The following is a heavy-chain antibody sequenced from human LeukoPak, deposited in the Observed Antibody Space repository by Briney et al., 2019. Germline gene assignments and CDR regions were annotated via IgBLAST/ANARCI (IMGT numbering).Heavy chain of an antibody. J-gene: IGHJ4*02. D-gene: IGHD6-19*01. CDR2: IYPGDSDT. CDR3: ARPAVAGMWFDY. Sequence: GESLKISRKGSGYSFTTYWIGWVRQMPGKGLECLGVIYPGDSDTRYSPSFQGQVTISADKSISTAYLQWSSLKASDTAMYYCARPAVAGMWFDYWGQGTLVTVSS. V-gene: IGHV5-51*01. CDR1: GYSFTTYW.